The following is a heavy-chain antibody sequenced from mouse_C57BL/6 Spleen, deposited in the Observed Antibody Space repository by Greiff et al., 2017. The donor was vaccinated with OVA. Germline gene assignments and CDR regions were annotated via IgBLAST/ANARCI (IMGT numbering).Heavy chain of an antibody. V-gene: IGHV1-18*01. CDR2: INPNNGGT. J-gene: IGHJ1*03. CDR3: ARGPYYDGSSYWYFDV. CDR1: GYTFTDYN. D-gene: IGHD1-1*01. Sequence: VQLQQSGPELVKPGASVKIPCKASGYTFTDYNMDWVKQSHGKSLEWIGDINPNNGGTIYNQKFKGKATLTVDKSSSTAYMELRSLTSEDTAVYYCARGPYYDGSSYWYFDVWGTGTTVTVSS.